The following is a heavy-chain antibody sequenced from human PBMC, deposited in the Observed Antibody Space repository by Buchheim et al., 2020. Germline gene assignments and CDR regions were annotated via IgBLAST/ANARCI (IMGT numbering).Heavy chain of an antibody. CDR2: IYYSGST. J-gene: IGHJ4*02. V-gene: IGHV4-39*01. Sequence: QLQLQESGPGLVKPSETLSLTCTVSGGSISSSSYYWGWIRQPPGKGLEWIGSIYYSGSTYYNPSLKSRVTISVDTSKNQFSLKLSSVTAADTAVYYCARLPGPERRLQNDFYYFDYWGQGTL. D-gene: IGHD5-24*01. CDR1: GGSISSSSYY. CDR3: ARLPGPERRLQNDFYYFDY.